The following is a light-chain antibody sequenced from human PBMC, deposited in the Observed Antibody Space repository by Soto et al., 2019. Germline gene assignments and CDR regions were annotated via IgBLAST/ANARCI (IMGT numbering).Light chain of an antibody. J-gene: IGLJ3*02. CDR2: EVS. CDR3: SSHGGGNNWGV. V-gene: IGLV2-8*01. Sequence: QSALTQPPSASGSPGQSVTISCTGTSSDVGGYNLVSWYQQHPGKAPKRMIYEVSKRPSGVPDRFSGSKSGNTASLTVSGLQAEDEADYFCSSHGGGNNWGVFGGGTKLTVL. CDR1: SSDVGGYNL.